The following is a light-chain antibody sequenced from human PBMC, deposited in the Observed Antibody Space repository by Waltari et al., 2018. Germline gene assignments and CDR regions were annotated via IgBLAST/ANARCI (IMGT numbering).Light chain of an antibody. CDR1: RSVTNN. CDR2: GAS. J-gene: IGKJ2*01. Sequence: EIVMTQSPAPLSVSPGERATLSCSASRSVTNNLAWYQQKPGQAPRLLIYGASTRATGIPARFSGSGSGTEFTLTISSLQSEDFAVYYCHQYDNWYTFGQGTKLEIK. V-gene: IGKV3D-15*01. CDR3: HQYDNWYT.